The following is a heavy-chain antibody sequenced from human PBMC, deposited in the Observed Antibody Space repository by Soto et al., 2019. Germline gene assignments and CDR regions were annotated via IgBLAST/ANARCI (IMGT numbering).Heavy chain of an antibody. CDR2: IYYSGST. Sequence: TETLSLTCTISGSSISSSSYYSGWIRQPPGKGMEWIGSIYYSGSTYYNPSLKSRVTISVDTSKNQFSLKLSSVTAADTAVYYCATGQDYYGFGYWGQGTLVTVSS. J-gene: IGHJ4*02. D-gene: IGHD3-10*01. CDR1: GSSISSSSYY. CDR3: ATGQDYYGFGY. V-gene: IGHV4-39*01.